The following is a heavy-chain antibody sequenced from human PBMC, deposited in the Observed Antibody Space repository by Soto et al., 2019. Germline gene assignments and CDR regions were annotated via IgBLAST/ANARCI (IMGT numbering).Heavy chain of an antibody. J-gene: IGHJ4*02. Sequence: EVQLVESGGGLAQPGGSLRLSCAASGFTFSDHHMDWVRQAPGKGMEWVGRSRNQANRYTTQYAASVEGRFTIARDGSMNSVYVQIISLKPDDTAVYYCARSRRTFYVHYWGQGTLVTVSS. CDR1: GFTFSDHH. D-gene: IGHD2-8*01. V-gene: IGHV3-72*01. CDR2: SRNQANRYTT. CDR3: ARSRRTFYVHY.